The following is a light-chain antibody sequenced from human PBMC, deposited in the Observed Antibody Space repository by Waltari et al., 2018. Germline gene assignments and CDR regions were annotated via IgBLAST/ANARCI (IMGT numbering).Light chain of an antibody. V-gene: IGKV3-11*01. Sequence: EIVLTQSPDILSFSPGVRATLSCRASQRVGTYLAWYQQRHGQSPRLLIYDASYRATGIPARFSGSGSETDFTLTISSLQPEDFAVYYCQQRRNWPLTFGGGTRVQI. J-gene: IGKJ4*01. CDR3: QQRRNWPLT. CDR2: DAS. CDR1: QRVGTY.